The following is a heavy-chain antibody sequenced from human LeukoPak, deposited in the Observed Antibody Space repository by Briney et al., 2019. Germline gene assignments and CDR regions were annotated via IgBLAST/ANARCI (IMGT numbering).Heavy chain of an antibody. D-gene: IGHD3-10*01. J-gene: IGHJ4*02. CDR1: GFTFSDYW. CDR2: IKQDGSEI. V-gene: IGHV3-7*01. Sequence: PGGSLRLSCTASGFTFSDYWMTWVRQAPGKGLEWVANIKQDGSEIYYVDSVKGRFTISRDTAKDSLYLQMNSLRAEDTAVYYCARSRVDYWGQGTLVTVSS. CDR3: ARSRVDY.